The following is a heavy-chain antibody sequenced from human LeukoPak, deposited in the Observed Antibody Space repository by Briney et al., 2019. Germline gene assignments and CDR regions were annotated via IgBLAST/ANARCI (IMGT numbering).Heavy chain of an antibody. CDR3: ARSPITMIVVVNYYFDY. J-gene: IGHJ4*02. D-gene: IGHD3-22*01. CDR2: IIPIFGTA. CDR1: GGTFSSYA. V-gene: IGHV1-69*05. Sequence: SVKVSCKASGGTFSSYAISWVRQAPGQGLEWMGGIIPIFGTANYAQKFQGRVTITTDESTSTAYMELSSLRSEDTAVYYCARSPITMIVVVNYYFDYWGQRTLVTVSS.